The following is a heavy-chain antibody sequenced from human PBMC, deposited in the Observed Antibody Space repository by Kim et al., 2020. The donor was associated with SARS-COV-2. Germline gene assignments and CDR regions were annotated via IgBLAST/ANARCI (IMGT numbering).Heavy chain of an antibody. V-gene: IGHV3-9*01. CDR3: AKDRSRAARLNPSRAFDI. Sequence: KSRFTISRDNAKNSLYLQMNSLRAEDTALYYCAKDRSRAARLNPSRAFDIWGQGTMVTVSS. J-gene: IGHJ3*02. D-gene: IGHD6-6*01.